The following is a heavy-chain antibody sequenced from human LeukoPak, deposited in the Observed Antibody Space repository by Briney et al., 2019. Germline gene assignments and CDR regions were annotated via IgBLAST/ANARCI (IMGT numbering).Heavy chain of an antibody. CDR2: IYTSGST. D-gene: IGHD2-2*01. Sequence: PSETLSLTCTVSGGSISSYYWSWIRQPAGKGLEWIGRIYTSGSTNYNPSLKSRVTISVDRSKNQFSLKLSSVTAADTAVYYCARGGYCSSTSCYYFDYWGQGTLVTVSS. V-gene: IGHV4-4*07. J-gene: IGHJ4*02. CDR1: GGSISSYY. CDR3: ARGGYCSSTSCYYFDY.